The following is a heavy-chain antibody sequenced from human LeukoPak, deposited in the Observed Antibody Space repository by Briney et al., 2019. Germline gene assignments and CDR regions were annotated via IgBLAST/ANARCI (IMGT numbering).Heavy chain of an antibody. Sequence: PGESLRLSCAASGFTFSTYAMHWVRQAPGKGLEWVAAIAFDDTDRYYIDSVKGRFTISRDDSKNTLYLHMTSLRAEDTAVYYCTNSDDYGDYWGQGTLVTVSS. CDR1: GFTFSTYA. J-gene: IGHJ4*02. CDR3: TNSDDYGDY. V-gene: IGHV3-30*04. CDR2: IAFDDTDR.